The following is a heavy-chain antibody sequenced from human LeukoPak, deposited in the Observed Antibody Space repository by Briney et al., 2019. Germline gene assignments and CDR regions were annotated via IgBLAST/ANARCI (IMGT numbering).Heavy chain of an antibody. CDR3: ARHGTVTHRFDY. V-gene: IGHV4-39*01. Sequence: PSETLSLTCTVSGGSISSSSCYWGWIRQPPGKGLEWIGSIYYSGSTYYNPSLKSRVTISVDSSKNQCSLKLSSVTAADTAVYYCARHGTVTHRFDYWGQGTLVTVSS. CDR2: IYYSGST. CDR1: GGSISSSSCY. D-gene: IGHD4-17*01. J-gene: IGHJ4*02.